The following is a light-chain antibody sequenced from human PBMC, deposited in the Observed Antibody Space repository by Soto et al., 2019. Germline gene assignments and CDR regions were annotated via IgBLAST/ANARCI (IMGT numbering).Light chain of an antibody. CDR2: GAS. J-gene: IGKJ1*01. CDR1: QRGSSDY. Sequence: EIVLKCTPGSLSLSPGERATLSCRASQRGSSDYLGWYQQKPGQAPRPLLYGASSRGAGIADRLRGSGAGTDFTLTISRLESEDFAVYYCQQYGSSPCTFVQGTKVDIK. CDR3: QQYGSSPCT. V-gene: IGKV3-20*01.